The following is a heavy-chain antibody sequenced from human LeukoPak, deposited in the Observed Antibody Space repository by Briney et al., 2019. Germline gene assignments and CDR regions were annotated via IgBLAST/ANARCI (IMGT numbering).Heavy chain of an antibody. V-gene: IGHV1-46*01. CDR1: GYTFTSYY. CDR3: ARAYSSGWYLDY. Sequence: VSVKVSCKASGYTFTSYYMHWVRQAPGQGLEWMGIINPSGGSTSYAQKFQGRVTMTRDTSTSTVYMELSSLRSEDTAVYYCARAYSSGWYLDYWGQGTLVTVSS. CDR2: INPSGGST. J-gene: IGHJ4*02. D-gene: IGHD6-19*01.